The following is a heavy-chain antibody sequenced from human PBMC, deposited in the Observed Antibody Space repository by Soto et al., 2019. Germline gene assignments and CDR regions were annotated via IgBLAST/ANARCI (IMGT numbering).Heavy chain of an antibody. D-gene: IGHD3-3*01. V-gene: IGHV1-69*13. Sequence: ASVKVSCKASGGTFSSYAISWVRQAPGQGLEWMGGIIPIFGTANYAQKFQGRVTITADESTSTAYMELSSLRSEDTAVYYCARGAGRFLEWSPPPYYYGMDVWGQGTTVTVSS. CDR2: IIPIFGTA. J-gene: IGHJ6*02. CDR3: ARGAGRFLEWSPPPYYYGMDV. CDR1: GGTFSSYA.